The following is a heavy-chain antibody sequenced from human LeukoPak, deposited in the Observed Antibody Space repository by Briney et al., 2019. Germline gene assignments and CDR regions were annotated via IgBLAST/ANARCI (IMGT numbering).Heavy chain of an antibody. Sequence: GGSLRLSCTASGFTFSDYYMSWIRQAPGKGLEWVSYISSSSGYTNYADSVKGRFSISRDNAKNSLYLQMNSLRAEDTAVYYCGRGVTMIVAPGMDVWGQGTTVTVSS. D-gene: IGHD3-22*01. CDR2: ISSSSGYT. V-gene: IGHV3-11*05. CDR3: GRGVTMIVAPGMDV. CDR1: GFTFSDYY. J-gene: IGHJ6*02.